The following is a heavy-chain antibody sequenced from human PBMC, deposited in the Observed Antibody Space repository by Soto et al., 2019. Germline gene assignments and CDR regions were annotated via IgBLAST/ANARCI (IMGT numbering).Heavy chain of an antibody. CDR1: GGSISSGAYY. J-gene: IGHJ6*02. D-gene: IGHD6-6*01. Sequence: PSETLSLTCTVSGGSISSGAYYWSWIRQHPGKGLEYIGYIYHSGSTYYNPSLKSRVTISVDTSKNQFSLKLGSVTAADTAVYYCARAYSSSRLYYYYGMDVWGQGTTVTVSS. CDR2: IYHSGST. V-gene: IGHV4-31*03. CDR3: ARAYSSSRLYYYYGMDV.